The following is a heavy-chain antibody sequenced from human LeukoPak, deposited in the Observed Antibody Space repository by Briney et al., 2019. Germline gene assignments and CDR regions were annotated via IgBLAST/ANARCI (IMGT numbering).Heavy chain of an antibody. CDR3: VRAECCSSTSCYKLSFDY. CDR1: GYSISSGYY. Sequence: SETLSLTCTVSGYSISSGYYWGWIRQPPGKGLEWIGSIYHSGSTYYNPSLKSRVTISVDTFKNQFSLKLSSVTAADTAVYYCVRAECCSSTSCYKLSFDYWGQGTLVTVS. J-gene: IGHJ4*02. CDR2: IYHSGST. V-gene: IGHV4-38-2*02. D-gene: IGHD2-2*02.